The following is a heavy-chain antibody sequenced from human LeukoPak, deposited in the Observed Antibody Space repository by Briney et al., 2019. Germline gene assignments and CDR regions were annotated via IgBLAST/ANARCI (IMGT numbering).Heavy chain of an antibody. J-gene: IGHJ4*02. CDR1: GGSISSGGYY. V-gene: IGHV4-31*03. D-gene: IGHD5-18*01. CDR3: ARDRYEGGYSTFDY. Sequence: SETLSLTCTVSGGSISSGGYYWSWTRPHPGKGLEWIGYIYYSGSTYYNPSLKSRVTISVDTSKNQFSLKLSSVTAADTAVYYCARDRYEGGYSTFDYWGQGTLVTVSS. CDR2: IYYSGST.